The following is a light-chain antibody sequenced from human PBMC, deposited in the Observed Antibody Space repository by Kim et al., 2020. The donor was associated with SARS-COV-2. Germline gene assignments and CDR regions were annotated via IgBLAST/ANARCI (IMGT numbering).Light chain of an antibody. CDR1: QSVSSY. J-gene: IGKJ4*01. Sequence: LSPEERATRSCRASQSVSSYLVWYQQKPGQAPSLLIYDASNRATGIPARFSGSGSGTDFTLTISSLEPEDFAIYYCQQRYTWPLTFGGGTKVDIK. CDR3: QQRYTWPLT. CDR2: DAS. V-gene: IGKV3-11*01.